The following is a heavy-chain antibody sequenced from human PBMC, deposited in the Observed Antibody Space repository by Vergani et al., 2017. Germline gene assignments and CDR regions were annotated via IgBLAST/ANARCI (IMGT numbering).Heavy chain of an antibody. V-gene: IGHV3-23*01. D-gene: IGHD6-13*01. Sequence: EVQLLESGGGLVQPGGSLRLSCAASGFTFSSYAMSWVRQAPGKGLAWVSAISGSGGSTYYADSVKGRFTISRDNSKNTLYLQMNSLRAEDTAVYYCAKDSLRGRIAAVRGDFAYWGQGTLVTVSA. CDR2: ISGSGGST. J-gene: IGHJ4*02. CDR1: GFTFSSYA. CDR3: AKDSLRGRIAAVRGDFAY.